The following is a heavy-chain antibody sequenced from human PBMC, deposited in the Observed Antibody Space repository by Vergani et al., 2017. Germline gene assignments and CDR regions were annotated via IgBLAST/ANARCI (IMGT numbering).Heavy chain of an antibody. D-gene: IGHD1-1*01. CDR3: VRQWKLQGAFDI. Sequence: QVQLQESGPGLVKPSQTLSLTCTVSGGSISSGSYYWSWIRQPAGKGLEWIGRIYTSGSTNYNPSLKSRVTISVDTSKNQFSLKLSSVTAADTAVYYCVRQWKLQGAFDIWGQGTMVTVSS. CDR2: IYTSGST. V-gene: IGHV4-61*02. J-gene: IGHJ3*02. CDR1: GGSISSGSYY.